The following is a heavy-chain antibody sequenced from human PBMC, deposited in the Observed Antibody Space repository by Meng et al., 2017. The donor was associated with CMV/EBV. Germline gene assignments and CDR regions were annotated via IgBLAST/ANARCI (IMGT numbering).Heavy chain of an antibody. V-gene: IGHV3-15*01. CDR2: IKSKTDGWTT. CDR3: TTLLAYCCGDCYSKGGGGGYYYGMDV. Sequence: GGSLRLSCAASGFTFSTAWMSWVRQAPGKGLEWVGRIKSKTDGWTTDYAAPVKGRFTITRDDSKNTLYLQMNSLKTEDTAVYYCTTLLAYCCGDCYSKGGGGGYYYGMDVWGQGTTVTVSS. D-gene: IGHD2-21*01. CDR1: GFTFSTAW. J-gene: IGHJ6*02.